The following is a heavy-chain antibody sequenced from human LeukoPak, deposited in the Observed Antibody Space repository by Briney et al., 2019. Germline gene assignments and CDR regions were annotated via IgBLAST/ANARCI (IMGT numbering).Heavy chain of an antibody. D-gene: IGHD2-2*01. CDR2: INAGNGNT. V-gene: IGHV1-3*01. Sequence: GASVKVPCKASGYTFTSYAMHWVRQAPGQRLEWMGWINAGNGNTKYSQKFQGRVTITRDTSASTAYMELSSLRSEDTAVYYCARSQGEYQLPYFDYWGQGTLVTVSS. CDR3: ARSQGEYQLPYFDY. CDR1: GYTFTSYA. J-gene: IGHJ4*02.